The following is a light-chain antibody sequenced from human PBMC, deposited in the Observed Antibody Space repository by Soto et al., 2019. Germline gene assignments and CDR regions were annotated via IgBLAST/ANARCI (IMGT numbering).Light chain of an antibody. J-gene: IGLJ1*01. Sequence: QSALTQPASVSGSPGQSITISCTGTSSDVGGYNSVSWYQQHPGKAPKIMIYDVSNRPSGVSNRFSGSKSGNTASLTISGLQAEDEADYYCSSYTSSSTDVFGTGTKVTVL. V-gene: IGLV2-14*01. CDR2: DVS. CDR3: SSYTSSSTDV. CDR1: SSDVGGYNS.